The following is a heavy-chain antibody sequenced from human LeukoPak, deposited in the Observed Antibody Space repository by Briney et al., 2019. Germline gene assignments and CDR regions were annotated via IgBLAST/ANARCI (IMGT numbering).Heavy chain of an antibody. D-gene: IGHD4-17*01. Sequence: GGSLRLSCAASGFTFSTYEMNWVRQAPGKGLECVSYISSSGSTIHYADSVRGRFTISRDNAKNSLYLQMNTLRAEDTAVYYCARDRTTVTTFDYWGQGTLVTVSS. CDR2: ISSSGSTI. V-gene: IGHV3-48*03. CDR1: GFTFSTYE. J-gene: IGHJ4*02. CDR3: ARDRTTVTTFDY.